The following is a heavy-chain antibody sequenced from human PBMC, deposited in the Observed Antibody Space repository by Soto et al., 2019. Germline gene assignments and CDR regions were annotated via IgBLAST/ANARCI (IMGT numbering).Heavy chain of an antibody. D-gene: IGHD2-15*01. Sequence: SAEVSCKASGVAISSSAMSWVRQAPGQGLEWMGGIIPIFGTANYAQKFQGRVTITADESTSTAYMELSSLRSEDTAVYYCARGRCSGGSCYSRYYYYGMDVWGQGTTVTVSS. V-gene: IGHV1-69*13. CDR3: ARGRCSGGSCYSRYYYYGMDV. J-gene: IGHJ6*02. CDR2: IIPIFGTA. CDR1: GVAISSSA.